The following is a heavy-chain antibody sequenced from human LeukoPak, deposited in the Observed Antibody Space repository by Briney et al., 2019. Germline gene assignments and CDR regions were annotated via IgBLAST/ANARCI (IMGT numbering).Heavy chain of an antibody. V-gene: IGHV4-61*02. Sequence: PSQTLSLTCTVSGGSISSGSYYWSWIRQPAGKGLEWIGRIYTSGSTNYNPSLKSRVTISVDTSKNQFSLKLSSVTAADTAVYHCARKYGTITMTHFDIWGRGTMVTVSS. J-gene: IGHJ3*02. CDR1: GGSISSGSYY. D-gene: IGHD3-22*01. CDR2: IYTSGST. CDR3: ARKYGTITMTHFDI.